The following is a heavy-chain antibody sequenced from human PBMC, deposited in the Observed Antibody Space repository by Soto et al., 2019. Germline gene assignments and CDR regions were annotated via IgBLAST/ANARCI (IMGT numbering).Heavy chain of an antibody. CDR2: ISGYKGKT. CDR1: GFSFISYG. D-gene: IGHD7-27*01. CDR3: ARSWGYLDV. J-gene: IGHJ6*03. Sequence: XVKVSSKASGFSFISYGFSGVRQAPGQGLEWMGWISGYKGKTTYAQKFQDRVTLTIDTATSTAFMELRSLRYDDTAVYYCARSWGYLDVWGKGTTVTVSS. V-gene: IGHV1-18*01.